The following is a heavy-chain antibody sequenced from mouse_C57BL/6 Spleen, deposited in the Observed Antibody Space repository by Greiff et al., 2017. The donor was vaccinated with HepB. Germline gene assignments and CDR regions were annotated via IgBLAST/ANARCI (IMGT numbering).Heavy chain of an antibody. J-gene: IGHJ1*03. CDR3: AREITTVVATNWYFDV. D-gene: IGHD1-1*01. V-gene: IGHV1-55*01. CDR2: IYPGSGST. CDR1: GYTFTSYW. Sequence: QLQQPGAELVKPGASVKMSCKASGYTFTSYWITWVKQRPGQGLEWIGDIYPGSGSTNYNEKFKSKATLTVDTSSSTAYMQLSSLTSEDSAVYYCAREITTVVATNWYFDVWGTGTTVTVSS.